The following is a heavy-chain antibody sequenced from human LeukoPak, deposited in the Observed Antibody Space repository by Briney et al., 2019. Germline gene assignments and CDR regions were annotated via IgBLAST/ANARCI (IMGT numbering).Heavy chain of an antibody. D-gene: IGHD6-13*01. V-gene: IGHV3-23*01. CDR2: ISGSGGST. CDR3: AKDPYPGIAAADY. J-gene: IGHJ4*02. CDR1: GFTFSSYT. Sequence: GGSLRLSCAASGFTFSSYTMSWVRQAPGKGLEWVSAISGSGGSTYYADSVKGRFTISRDNSKNTLYLQMNSLRAEDTAVYYCAKDPYPGIAAADYWGQGTLITVSS.